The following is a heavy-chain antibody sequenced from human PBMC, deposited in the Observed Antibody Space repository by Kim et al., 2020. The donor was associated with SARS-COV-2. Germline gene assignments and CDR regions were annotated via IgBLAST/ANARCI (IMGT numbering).Heavy chain of an antibody. D-gene: IGHD2-15*01. CDR3: ARLGSLRFLLDV. CDR1: GGSISSSSYY. CDR2: IYYSGST. V-gene: IGHV4-39*01. Sequence: SETLSLTCAVYGGSISSSSYYWGWIRQPPGKGLEWIGSIYYSGSTYYNPSLKSRVTISVDTSKNQFSLKLSSVTAADTAVYYCARLGSLRFLLDVWGKGTTVTVSS. J-gene: IGHJ6*04.